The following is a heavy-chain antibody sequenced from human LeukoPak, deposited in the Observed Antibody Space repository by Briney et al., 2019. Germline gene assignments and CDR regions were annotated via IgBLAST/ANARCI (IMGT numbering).Heavy chain of an antibody. D-gene: IGHD6-13*01. J-gene: IGHJ5*02. V-gene: IGHV3-30-3*01. Sequence: GGSLRLSCAASGFTFSNYAMHWVRQAPGKGLEWVAVISYDGSNKYYADSVKGRFTISRDNSKNTLYLQMNSLRAEDTAVYYCARDLGGIAAAGTIAVRHWFDPWGQGTLVTVSS. CDR3: ARDLGGIAAAGTIAVRHWFDP. CDR2: ISYDGSNK. CDR1: GFTFSNYA.